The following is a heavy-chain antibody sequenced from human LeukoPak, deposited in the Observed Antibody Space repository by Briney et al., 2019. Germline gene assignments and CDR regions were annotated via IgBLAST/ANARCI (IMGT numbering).Heavy chain of an antibody. D-gene: IGHD6-19*01. J-gene: IGHJ3*02. CDR2: INYSGST. V-gene: IGHV4-34*01. Sequence: SETLSLTCAVYGGSFSGNYWSWIRQPPGKGLEWIGEINYSGSTNYNPSLQSRVTISLDTSKNQFSLKLSSVTAADTAVYYCARRGVVVAGIERMDAFDIWGQGTMVTVSS. CDR3: ARRGVVVAGIERMDAFDI. CDR1: GGSFSGNY.